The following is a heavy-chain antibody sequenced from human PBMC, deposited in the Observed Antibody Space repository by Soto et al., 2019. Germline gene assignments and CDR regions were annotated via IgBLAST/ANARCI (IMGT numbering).Heavy chain of an antibody. CDR1: GGTFSSYT. J-gene: IGHJ6*03. V-gene: IGHV1-69*02. CDR3: ARGHGYYYYYSMDV. Sequence: QVQLVQSGAEVKKPGSSVKVSCKASGGTFSSYTISWVRQAPGQGLEWMGRIIPILGIANYAQKFQGRVTITADKSTSTAYMALSSLRSKDTAVYYCARGHGYYYYYSMDVWGKGTTVTVSS. CDR2: IIPILGIA.